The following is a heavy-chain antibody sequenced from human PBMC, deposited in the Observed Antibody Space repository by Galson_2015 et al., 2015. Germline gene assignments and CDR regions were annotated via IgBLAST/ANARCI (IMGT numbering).Heavy chain of an antibody. CDR2: ISGSGGST. CDR1: GFTVSSNY. J-gene: IGHJ4*02. D-gene: IGHD5-18*01. CDR3: ATLAMDTGPGRRFDY. Sequence: SLRLSCAASGFTVSSNYMSWVRQAPGKGLEWVSAISGSGGSTYYADSVKGRFTISRDNSKNTLYLQMNSLRAEDTAVYYCATLAMDTGPGRRFDYWGQVTLVTVSS. V-gene: IGHV3-23*01.